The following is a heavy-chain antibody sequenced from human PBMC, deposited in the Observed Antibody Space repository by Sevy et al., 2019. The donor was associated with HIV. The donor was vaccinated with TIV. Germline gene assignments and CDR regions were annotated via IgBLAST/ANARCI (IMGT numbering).Heavy chain of an antibody. D-gene: IGHD6-13*01. CDR2: INHSGST. Sequence: SETLSLTCAVYGGSFSGYYWSWIRQPPGKGLEWIGEINHSGSTNYNPSLKSRVTISVDTSKNQFSLKLSSVTAADTAVYYCARGRGIAAPGGMDYYYMDVWGKGTTVTVSS. CDR1: GGSFSGYY. CDR3: ARGRGIAAPGGMDYYYMDV. V-gene: IGHV4-34*01. J-gene: IGHJ6*03.